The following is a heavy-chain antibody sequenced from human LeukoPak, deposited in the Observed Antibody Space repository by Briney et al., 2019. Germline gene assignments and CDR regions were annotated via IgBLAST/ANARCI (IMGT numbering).Heavy chain of an antibody. D-gene: IGHD6-13*01. CDR2: IYYSGST. Sequence: SETLPLTCTVSGGSISSSSYYWGWIRQPPGKGLEWIGSIYYSGSTYYNPSFKSRVTISVDTSKNQFSLKLSSVTAADTAVYYCARGMGDSSSWYPFDYWGQGTLVTVSS. V-gene: IGHV4-39*07. CDR1: GGSISSSSYY. CDR3: ARGMGDSSSWYPFDY. J-gene: IGHJ4*02.